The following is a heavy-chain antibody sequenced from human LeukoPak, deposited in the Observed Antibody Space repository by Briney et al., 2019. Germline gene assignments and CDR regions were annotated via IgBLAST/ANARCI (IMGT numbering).Heavy chain of an antibody. D-gene: IGHD3-3*01. CDR1: GFTFSSYS. V-gene: IGHV3-21*01. J-gene: IGHJ4*02. CDR2: ISSSSSYI. CDR3: ARCQITIFGVVHLCYFDY. Sequence: PGGSLRLSCAASGFTFSSYSMNWVRQAPGKGLEWVSSISSSSSYIYYADSVKGRFTISRDNAKNSLYLQMNSLRAEDTAVYYCARCQITIFGVVHLCYFDYWGQGTLVTVSS.